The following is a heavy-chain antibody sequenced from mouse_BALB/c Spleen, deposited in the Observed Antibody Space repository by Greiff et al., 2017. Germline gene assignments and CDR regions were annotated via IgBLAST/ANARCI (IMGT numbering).Heavy chain of an antibody. CDR3: ARNGGITTVVPYYAMDY. Sequence: QVQLQQSGPGLVQPSQSLSITCTVSGFSLTSYGVHWVRQSPGKGLEWLGVIWSGGSTDYNAAFISRLSISKDNSKSQVFFKMNSLQANDTAIYYCARNGGITTVVPYYAMDYWGQGTSVTVSS. D-gene: IGHD1-1*01. CDR2: IWSGGST. J-gene: IGHJ4*01. CDR1: GFSLTSYG. V-gene: IGHV2-2*02.